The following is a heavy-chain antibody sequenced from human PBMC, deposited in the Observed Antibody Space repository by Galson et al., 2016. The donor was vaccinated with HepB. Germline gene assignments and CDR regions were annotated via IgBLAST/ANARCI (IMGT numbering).Heavy chain of an antibody. CDR3: SKGLLKFDY. Sequence: SLRLSCAASGFTFSSYAMTWVRQAPGKGLEGVSVISASGNNTYYADSVKGRFTISRDNSKNTMYLQMNSLRAEETSVYYCSKGLLKFDYWGQGTLVTVSS. CDR2: ISASGNNT. CDR1: GFTFSSYA. J-gene: IGHJ4*02. V-gene: IGHV3-23*01.